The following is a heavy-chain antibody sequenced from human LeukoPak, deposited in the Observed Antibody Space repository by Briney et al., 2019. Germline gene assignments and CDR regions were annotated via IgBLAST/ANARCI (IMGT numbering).Heavy chain of an antibody. J-gene: IGHJ4*02. CDR3: AKDFLSAAGHEGYFDY. D-gene: IGHD6-13*01. Sequence: GGSLRLSCAASGFTFDDYAMHWVRQAPGKGLEWVSGISWNSGSIGYADSVKGRFTISRDNAKNSLYLQMNSLRAEDTALYYCAKDFLSAAGHEGYFDYWGQGTLVTVSS. CDR1: GFTFDDYA. V-gene: IGHV3-9*01. CDR2: ISWNSGSI.